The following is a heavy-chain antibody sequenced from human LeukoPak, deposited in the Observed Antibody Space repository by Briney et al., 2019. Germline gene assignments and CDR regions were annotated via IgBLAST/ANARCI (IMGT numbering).Heavy chain of an antibody. V-gene: IGHV4-39*02. Sequence: SETLSLTCAVSGGSISSSSYYWGWIRQPPGKGLEWIGSIYYSGSTYYNPSPKSRVTISVDTSKNQFSLKLSSVTAADTAVYYCAGDSRYFDYWGQGTLVTVSS. CDR1: GGSISSSSYY. CDR3: AGDSRYFDY. J-gene: IGHJ4*02. CDR2: IYYSGST.